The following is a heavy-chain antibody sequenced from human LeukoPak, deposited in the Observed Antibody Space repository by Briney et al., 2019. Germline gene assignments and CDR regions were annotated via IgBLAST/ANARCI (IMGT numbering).Heavy chain of an antibody. Sequence: GGSLRLSCAASGFMFPDYGMNWVRQVPGKGLEWVSGINWDASSTNHADSVKGRFTISRDNAKNSLYLQMNTLRAEDTALYYCARDFKYCTGGVWYFTAVADYWGQGTMVTVSS. D-gene: IGHD2-8*02. J-gene: IGHJ4*02. CDR1: GFMFPDYG. CDR3: ARDFKYCTGGVWYFTAVADY. CDR2: INWDASST. V-gene: IGHV3-20*04.